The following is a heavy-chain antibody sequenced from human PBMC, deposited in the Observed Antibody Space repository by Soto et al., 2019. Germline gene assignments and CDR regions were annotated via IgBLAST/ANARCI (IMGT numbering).Heavy chain of an antibody. CDR2: IYHSGST. CDR1: GGSISSGGYS. Sequence: SETLSLTCAVSGGSISSGGYSWSWIRQPPGKGLEWIGYIYHSGSTYYNPSLKSRVTISVDRSKNQFPLKLSSVTAADTAVYYCARGMAEEQIFYYFDYWGQGALVTVSS. CDR3: ARGMAEEQIFYYFDY. J-gene: IGHJ4*02. D-gene: IGHD3-9*01. V-gene: IGHV4-30-2*01.